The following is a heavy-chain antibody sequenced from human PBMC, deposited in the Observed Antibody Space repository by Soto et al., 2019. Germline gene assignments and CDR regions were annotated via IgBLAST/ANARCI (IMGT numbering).Heavy chain of an antibody. Sequence: QVQLVQSGTEVKRPGDSVKVSCKASGYTFTGYYVHWVRQAPGQGLEWMGWINPNSGDTYLAQRFQGRVTMNRDTSIGTAYMELTGLTSDDTSEYYCAKGGAIVAAGTRVYLYNAMDVWGQGTTVTVS. CDR2: INPNSGDT. J-gene: IGHJ6*02. V-gene: IGHV1-2*02. CDR1: GYTFTGYY. D-gene: IGHD1-26*01. CDR3: AKGGAIVAAGTRVYLYNAMDV.